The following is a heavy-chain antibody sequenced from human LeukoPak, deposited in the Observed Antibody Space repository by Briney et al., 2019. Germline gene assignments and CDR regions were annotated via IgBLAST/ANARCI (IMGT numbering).Heavy chain of an antibody. V-gene: IGHV4-61*02. CDR2: LYASGIT. D-gene: IGHD1-26*01. CDR1: GGSVNSNDYY. Sequence: SETLSLTCTVSGGSVNSNDYYWSWIRQPAGKGLEWIGRLYASGITNYNPSLKSRVTVSMDTSKNQFSLKLISVTAADTAVYYCAKDQVGAPLFGYWGQGTLVTVSS. CDR3: AKDQVGAPLFGY. J-gene: IGHJ4*02.